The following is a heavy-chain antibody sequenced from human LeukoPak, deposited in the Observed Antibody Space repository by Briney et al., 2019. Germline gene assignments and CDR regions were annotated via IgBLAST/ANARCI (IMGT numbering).Heavy chain of an antibody. CDR3: ARDYYGSGSYYSRGLSDY. CDR1: GYTFTSYG. CDR2: ISAYNGNT. J-gene: IGHJ4*02. Sequence: ASVKVSCKASGYTFTSYGISWVRQAPGQGLEWMGWISAYNGNTNYAQKLQGRVTMTTDTSTSTAYMELRSLRSDDTAVYYCARDYYGSGSYYSRGLSDYWGQGTLVTVSS. D-gene: IGHD3-10*01. V-gene: IGHV1-18*01.